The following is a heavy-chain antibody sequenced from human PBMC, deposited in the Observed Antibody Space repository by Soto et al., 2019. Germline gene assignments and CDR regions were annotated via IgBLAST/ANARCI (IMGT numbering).Heavy chain of an antibody. V-gene: IGHV4-31*02. CDR2: IFYSGPT. D-gene: IGHD3-16*01. Sequence: EWIGYIFYSGPTYYNPSLKSRVTISVDTSKNQFSLKLNSVTAADTAVYYCARDRVMLTFGGASEEWGIDSWGQGTLVTVSS. CDR3: ARDRVMLTFGGASEEWGIDS. J-gene: IGHJ4*02.